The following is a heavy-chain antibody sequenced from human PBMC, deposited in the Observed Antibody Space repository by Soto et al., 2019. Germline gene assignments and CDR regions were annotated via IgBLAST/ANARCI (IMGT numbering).Heavy chain of an antibody. CDR1: GDSVSSNSAA. D-gene: IGHD6-13*01. V-gene: IGHV6-1*01. J-gene: IGHJ6*02. CDR2: TYYRSKWYN. Sequence: SQTLSLPCAISGDSVSSNSAAWNWIGQSPSRGLEWLGRTYYRSKWYNDYAVSVKSRITINPDTSKNQFSLQLNSVTPEDTAVYYCARGLWTAAGIVYYYGMDVWGQGTMVTVSS. CDR3: ARGLWTAAGIVYYYGMDV.